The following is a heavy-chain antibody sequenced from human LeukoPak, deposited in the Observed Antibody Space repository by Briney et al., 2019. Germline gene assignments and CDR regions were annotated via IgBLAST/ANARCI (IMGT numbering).Heavy chain of an antibody. V-gene: IGHV4-59*01. D-gene: IGHD6-6*01. CDR1: GGSISSYY. J-gene: IGHJ5*02. CDR2: IYYSGST. CDR3: ARIKESIAARVGWFDP. Sequence: SETLSLTCSVSGGSISSYYWSWIRQPPGKGLEWIGYIYYSGSTNYNPSLKSRVTISVDTSKNQFSLKLSSVTAADTAVYYCARIKESIAARVGWFDPWGQGTLVTVSS.